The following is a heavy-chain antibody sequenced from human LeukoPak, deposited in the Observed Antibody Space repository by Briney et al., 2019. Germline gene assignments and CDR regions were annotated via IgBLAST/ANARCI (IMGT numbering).Heavy chain of an antibody. CDR1: GFIFSRYE. CDR2: ISSSGSTI. V-gene: IGHV3-48*03. CDR3: ARITMVRSMDV. Sequence: PGGSLRLSCAASGFIFSRYEMNWVRQAPGKGLEWVSYISSSGSTILYADSVKGRFTTSRDDARSSLYLQMNSLRAEDTAVYYCARITMVRSMDVWGQGTTVTVSS. D-gene: IGHD3-10*01. J-gene: IGHJ6*02.